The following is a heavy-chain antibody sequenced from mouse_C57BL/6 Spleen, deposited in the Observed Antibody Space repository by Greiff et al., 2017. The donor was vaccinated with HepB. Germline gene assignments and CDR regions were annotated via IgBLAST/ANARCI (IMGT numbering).Heavy chain of an antibody. D-gene: IGHD1-1*01. V-gene: IGHV1-18*01. CDR2: INPNNGGT. CDR3: ARRDGTPFDY. CDR1: GYTFTDYN. Sequence: VHVKQSGPELVKPGASVKIPCKASGYTFTDYNMDWVKQSHGKSLEWIGDINPNNGGTIYNQKFKGKATLTVDKSSSTAYMELRSLTSEDTAVYYCARRDGTPFDYWGQGTTLTVSS. J-gene: IGHJ2*01.